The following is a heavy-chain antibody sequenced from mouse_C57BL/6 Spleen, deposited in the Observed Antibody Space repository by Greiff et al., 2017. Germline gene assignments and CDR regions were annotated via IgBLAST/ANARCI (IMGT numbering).Heavy chain of an antibody. CDR3: ARRTVVAPFAY. Sequence: QVQLQQPGAELVMPGASVKLSCKASGYTFTSYWMHWVKQRPGQGLEWIGEIDPSDSYTNYNQKFKGKSTLTVDKSSSTAYMQLSSLTSEDSAVYYCARRTVVAPFAYWGQGTLVTVSA. V-gene: IGHV1-69*01. J-gene: IGHJ3*01. CDR1: GYTFTSYW. D-gene: IGHD1-1*01. CDR2: IDPSDSYT.